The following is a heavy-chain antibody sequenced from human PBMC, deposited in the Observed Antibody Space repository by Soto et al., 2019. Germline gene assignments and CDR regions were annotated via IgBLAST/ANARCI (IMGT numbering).Heavy chain of an antibody. J-gene: IGHJ5*01. CDR2: IIPILGIA. Sequence: QVQLVQSGAEVKKPGSSVKVSCKASGGTFSSYTITWVRQAPGQGLEWMGRIIPILGIAIYAQKFQGRVTITPDKSTSTAYMELSSLRSEDTAVYYCAREDRGTVVVAATRLGNWFDSWGKGTLVTVSS. D-gene: IGHD2-15*01. V-gene: IGHV1-69*08. CDR1: GGTFSSYT. CDR3: AREDRGTVVVAATRLGNWFDS.